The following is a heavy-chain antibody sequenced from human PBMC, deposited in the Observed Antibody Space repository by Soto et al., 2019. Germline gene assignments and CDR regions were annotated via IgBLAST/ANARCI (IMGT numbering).Heavy chain of an antibody. Sequence: SETLSLTCTVSGGSISSYYWSWIRQPPGKGLEWIGYIYYSGSTNYNPSLKSRVTISVDTSKNQFSLKLSSVTAADTAVYYCARRKSSGYYYWGQGTLVTVSS. V-gene: IGHV4-59*12. CDR2: IYYSGST. CDR3: ARRKSSGYYY. J-gene: IGHJ4*02. D-gene: IGHD3-22*01. CDR1: GGSISSYY.